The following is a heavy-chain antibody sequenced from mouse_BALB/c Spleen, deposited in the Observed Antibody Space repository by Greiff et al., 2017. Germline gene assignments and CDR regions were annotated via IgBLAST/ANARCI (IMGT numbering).Heavy chain of an antibody. D-gene: IGHD3-1*01. V-gene: IGHV5-4*02. J-gene: IGHJ4*01. CDR3: AREARATLYYYAMDY. Sequence: EVQGVESGGGLVKPGGSLKLSCAASGFTFSDYYMYWVRQTPEKRLEWVATISDGGSYTYYPDSVKGRFTISRDNAKNNLYLQMSSLKSEDTAMYYCAREARATLYYYAMDYWGQGTSVTVSS. CDR2: ISDGGSYT. CDR1: GFTFSDYY.